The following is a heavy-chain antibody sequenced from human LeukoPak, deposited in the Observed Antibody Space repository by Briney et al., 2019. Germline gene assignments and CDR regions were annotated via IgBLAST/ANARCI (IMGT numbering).Heavy chain of an antibody. D-gene: IGHD3-3*01. CDR3: ARDRRYDFWSGYFRGSDYYYYYGMDV. V-gene: IGHV4-59*11. Sequence: SETLSLTCTVSGGSISSHYWSWIRQPPGKGLEWIGYIYYSGSTNYNPSLKSRVTISVDTSKNQFSLKLSSVTAADTAVYYCARDRRYDFWSGYFRGSDYYYYYGMDVWGQGTTVTVSS. CDR1: GGSISSHY. CDR2: IYYSGST. J-gene: IGHJ6*02.